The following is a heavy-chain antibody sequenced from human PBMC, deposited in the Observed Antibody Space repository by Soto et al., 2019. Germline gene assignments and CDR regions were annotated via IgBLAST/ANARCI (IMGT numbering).Heavy chain of an antibody. J-gene: IGHJ4*02. CDR2: ISYDGSNK. V-gene: IGHV3-30*18. Sequence: GGSRRRFWAASGFTFSRYVMHWVGQAPGKGLEWVAVISYDGSNKYYADSVNGRFTISRDNSKNTLYLQMNSLRAEDTAVYYCAKRVPRFSGVSGDFDYWGQGTLVTVSS. CDR1: GFTFSRYV. D-gene: IGHD3-3*01. CDR3: AKRVPRFSGVSGDFDY.